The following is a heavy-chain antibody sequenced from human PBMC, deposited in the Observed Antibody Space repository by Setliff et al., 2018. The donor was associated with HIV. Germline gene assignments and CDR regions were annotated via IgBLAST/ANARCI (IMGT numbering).Heavy chain of an antibody. J-gene: IGHJ6*02. CDR1: GFTFNNYG. Sequence: GGSLRLSCAASGFTFNNYGMHWVRQAPGKGLEWVSVISGSGDSTFYADSLKGRFTISRDNSKNTLNLQMNSLRTEDTALYYCAKDLGGGSYGNWAYGMDVGGQGTTVTVSS. CDR2: ISGSGDST. V-gene: IGHV3-23*01. D-gene: IGHD4-17*01. CDR3: AKDLGGGSYGNWAYGMDV.